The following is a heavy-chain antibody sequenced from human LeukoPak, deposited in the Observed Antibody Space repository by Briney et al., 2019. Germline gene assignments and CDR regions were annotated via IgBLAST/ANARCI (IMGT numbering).Heavy chain of an antibody. CDR3: ARGLLGNWFDP. Sequence: SETLSLTCTVSGGSISSYYWSWIRQPPGKGLEWIGEINHSGSTNYNPSLKSRVTISVDTSKNQFSLKLSSVTAADTAVYYCARGLLGNWFDPWGQGTLVTVSS. CDR1: GGSISSYY. V-gene: IGHV4-34*01. J-gene: IGHJ5*02. D-gene: IGHD2-15*01. CDR2: INHSGST.